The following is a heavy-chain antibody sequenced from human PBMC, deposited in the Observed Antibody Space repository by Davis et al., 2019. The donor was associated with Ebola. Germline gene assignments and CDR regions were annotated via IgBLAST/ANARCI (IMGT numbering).Heavy chain of an antibody. J-gene: IGHJ4*02. D-gene: IGHD4-17*01. V-gene: IGHV3-30*03. CDR3: TTSTVSDY. CDR2: ISYDGSNK. CDR1: GFTFSSYG. Sequence: PGGSLRLSCAASGFTFSSYGMHWVRQAPGKGLEWVAVISYDGSNKYYADSVKGRFTISRDDSKNTLYLQMNSLKTEDTAVYYCTTSTVSDYWGQGTLVTVSS.